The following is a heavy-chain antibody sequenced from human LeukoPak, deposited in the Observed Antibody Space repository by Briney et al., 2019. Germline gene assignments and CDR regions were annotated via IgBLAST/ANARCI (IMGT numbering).Heavy chain of an antibody. J-gene: IGHJ6*03. CDR3: ARGVDLPHYYYYYMDV. V-gene: IGHV3-20*04. CDR2: INWSGGST. CDR1: GFTFDDYG. Sequence: PGGSLRLSCAASGFTFDDYGMSWVRQAPGKGLEWVSGINWSGGSTGYADSVKGRFTISRDNAKNSLYLQMNSLSAEDTALYYCARGVDLPHYYYYYMDVWGKGTTVTVSS.